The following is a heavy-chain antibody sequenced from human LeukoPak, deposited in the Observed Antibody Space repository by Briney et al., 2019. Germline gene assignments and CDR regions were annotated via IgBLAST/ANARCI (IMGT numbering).Heavy chain of an antibody. V-gene: IGHV4-31*03. Sequence: TLSLTCNVSGGSISSGAYYWSWFRQHPGKGLEWIGYIYYSGSTYYNPSLKSRITISVDTSNSQFSLGLSSVTAADTAVYYCARDGYGNAYFDSWGQGTLVTVSS. J-gene: IGHJ4*02. D-gene: IGHD5-12*01. CDR1: GGSISSGAYY. CDR2: IYYSGST. CDR3: ARDGYGNAYFDS.